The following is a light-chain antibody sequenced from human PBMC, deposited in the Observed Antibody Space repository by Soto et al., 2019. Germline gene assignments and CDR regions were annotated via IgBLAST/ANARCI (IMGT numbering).Light chain of an antibody. CDR2: GAS. CDR3: QQYGTLPFT. Sequence: EVVLTQSPGTLSLSTGERAPLSCRANQSLTSKSLAWYQQKPCQAPRLLIYGASRRAAGIPDRFSGSGSGTHFTLTISRLEPEDFAVYSCQQYGTLPFTFGGGAKVEIK. J-gene: IGKJ4*01. V-gene: IGKV3-20*01. CDR1: QSLTSKS.